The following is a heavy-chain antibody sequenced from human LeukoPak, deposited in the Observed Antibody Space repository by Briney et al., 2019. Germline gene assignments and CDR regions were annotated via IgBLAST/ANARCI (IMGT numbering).Heavy chain of an antibody. CDR2: ISAYNGNT. D-gene: IGHD2-15*01. J-gene: IGHJ4*02. Sequence: ASVKVSCKASDYTFTSYGISWVRQAPGQGLEWMGWISAYNGNTNYAQKLQGRVTMTTDTSTSTAYMELRSLRSDDTAVYYCARRYCSGGSCYFDYWGQGTLVTVSS. V-gene: IGHV1-18*01. CDR3: ARRYCSGGSCYFDY. CDR1: DYTFTSYG.